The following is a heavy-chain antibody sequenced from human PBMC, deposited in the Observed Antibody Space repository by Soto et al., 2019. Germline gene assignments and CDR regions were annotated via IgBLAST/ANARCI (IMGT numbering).Heavy chain of an antibody. V-gene: IGHV3-30*09. CDR1: GFSFSTYA. Sequence: GGSLRLSCAASGFSFSTYALHWVRQAPGKGLEWVAVISYSGISQFYADSVRGRLAISRDNSKNTLYLQMNSLRDEDTAVYFCARGGRGLRGAFDIWGQGTMVTVSS. CDR2: ISYSGISQ. D-gene: IGHD4-17*01. J-gene: IGHJ3*02. CDR3: ARGGRGLRGAFDI.